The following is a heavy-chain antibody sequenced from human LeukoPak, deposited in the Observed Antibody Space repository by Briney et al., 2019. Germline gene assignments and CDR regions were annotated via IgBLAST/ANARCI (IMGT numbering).Heavy chain of an antibody. V-gene: IGHV3-48*03. Sequence: PGGSLRLSCAASGFTFSSYEMNWVRQAPGKGLEWVSYISSSGSTIYYADSVKGRFTISRDNATNSLYLQMNSLRAEDTAVYYCARGGGLRRTFDYWGQGTLVTVSS. CDR2: ISSSGSTI. J-gene: IGHJ4*02. CDR3: ARGGGLRRTFDY. CDR1: GFTFSSYE. D-gene: IGHD4-17*01.